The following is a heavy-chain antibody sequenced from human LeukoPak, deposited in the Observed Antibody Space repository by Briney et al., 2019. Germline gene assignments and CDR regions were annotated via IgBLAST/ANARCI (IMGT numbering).Heavy chain of an antibody. Sequence: SETLSLTCAVYGGSFSGYYWSWIRQPPGKGLEWIGEINHSGSTNYNPSLKSRVTISVDTSKNQFSLKLSSVTAADTAVYYCARGPAGEDSAFDIWGQGTMVTVSS. CDR3: ARGPAGEDSAFDI. V-gene: IGHV4-34*01. J-gene: IGHJ3*02. D-gene: IGHD7-27*01. CDR1: GGSFSGYY. CDR2: INHSGST.